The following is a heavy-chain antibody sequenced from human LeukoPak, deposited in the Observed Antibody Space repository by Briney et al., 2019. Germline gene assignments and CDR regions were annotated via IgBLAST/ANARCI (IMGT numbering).Heavy chain of an antibody. D-gene: IGHD2-2*01. CDR3: AKDHRVVPAAKLY. V-gene: IGHV3-23*01. CDR1: GFTFSSYA. J-gene: IGHJ4*02. CDR2: ISGSGGST. Sequence: GGSLRLSCAASGFTFSSYAMSWVRQAPGKGLEWVSAISGSGGSTYYADSVKGRYTISRDNSKNTLYLQMNSLRAEDTAVYYCAKDHRVVPAAKLYWGQGTLVTVSS.